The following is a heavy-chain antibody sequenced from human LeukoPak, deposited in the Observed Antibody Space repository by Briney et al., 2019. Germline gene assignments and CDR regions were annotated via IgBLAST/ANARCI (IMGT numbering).Heavy chain of an antibody. D-gene: IGHD2-15*01. CDR1: GFTFSSYG. CDR3: AKDYLRYCSGGSCYHFDY. CDR2: IWYDGSNK. Sequence: HPGRSLRLSCAASGFTFSSYGMHWVRRAPGKGLEWVAVIWYDGSNKYYADSVKGRFTISRDNSKNTLYLQMNSLRAEDTAVYYCAKDYLRYCSGGSCYHFDYWGQGTLVTVSS. V-gene: IGHV3-33*06. J-gene: IGHJ4*02.